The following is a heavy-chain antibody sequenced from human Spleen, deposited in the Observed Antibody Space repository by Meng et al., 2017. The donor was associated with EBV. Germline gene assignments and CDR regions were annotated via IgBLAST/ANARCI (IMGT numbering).Heavy chain of an antibody. Sequence: GQVMGAGGGFGKPGGSLGLSCAGSGFTLSSYWVHWVRQAPGKGLVWVSRINSDGNVITYADSVKGRFTISRDNAKNTVYLQMNNVRVEDTAVYYCAKDCFGAKDSWGQGTLVTVSS. D-gene: IGHD1-26*01. J-gene: IGHJ4*02. CDR3: AKDCFGAKDS. CDR2: INSDGNVI. CDR1: GFTLSSYW. V-gene: IGHV3-74*01.